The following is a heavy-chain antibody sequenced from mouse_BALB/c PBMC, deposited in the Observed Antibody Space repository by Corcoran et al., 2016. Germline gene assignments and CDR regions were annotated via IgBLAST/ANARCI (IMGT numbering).Heavy chain of an antibody. CDR1: GYTFTNYG. CDR3: ARGSSGYDY. CDR2: INTNTGEP. Sequence: QIQLVQSGPELKKPGETVKISCKASGYTFTNYGMNWMKQAPGKGLKWMGWINTNTGEPTYAEEFKGRFAFSLETSASTASLQINNLKNEDTATYFCARGSSGYDYWGQGTTLTVSS. D-gene: IGHD3-1*01. V-gene: IGHV9-3*02. J-gene: IGHJ2*01.